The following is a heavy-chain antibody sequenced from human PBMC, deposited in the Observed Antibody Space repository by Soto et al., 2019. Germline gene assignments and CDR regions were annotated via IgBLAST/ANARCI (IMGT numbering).Heavy chain of an antibody. J-gene: IGHJ6*03. Sequence: QVQLQESGPGLVKPSQTLSLTCAISGDSVSSNSAAWNWIRLSPSRGLEWLARTYYRSRWNNDYAVSVRSRITVNPDTSKNQFSLPLTSVTPEDTAVYYCAGTTSHQWYYMDVWGKGTTVTVSS. V-gene: IGHV6-1*01. CDR1: GDSVSSNSAA. D-gene: IGHD1-7*01. CDR2: TYYRSRWNN. CDR3: AGTTSHQWYYMDV.